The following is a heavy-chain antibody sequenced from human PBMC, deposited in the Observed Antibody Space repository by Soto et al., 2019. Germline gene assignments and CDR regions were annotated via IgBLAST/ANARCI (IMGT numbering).Heavy chain of an antibody. CDR2: ISAYNGNT. V-gene: IGHV1-18*01. CDR1: GYTFTSYG. J-gene: IGHJ5*02. D-gene: IGHD5-12*01. CDR3: ARESNDDSGYDYWFDP. Sequence: ASVKVSCKASGYTFTSYGISWVRQAPGQGLEWMGWISAYNGNTNYAQKLQGRVTMTTDTSTSTAYMELWSLRSDDTAVYYCARESNDDSGYDYWFDPWGQGTLVTVSS.